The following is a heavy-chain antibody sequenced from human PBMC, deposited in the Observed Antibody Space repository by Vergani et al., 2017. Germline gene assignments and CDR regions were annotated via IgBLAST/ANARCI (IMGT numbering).Heavy chain of an antibody. CDR3: ARTYCSSTSCYIHNRVSPYYGIDV. V-gene: IGHV1-46*03. CDR2: INPSGGST. CDR1: GYTFTSYY. D-gene: IGHD2-2*02. J-gene: IGHJ6*02. Sequence: QVQLVQSGAAVKKPGASVKVSCKASGYTFTSYYMHWVRQAPGQGLEWMGIINPSGGSTSYAQKFQGRVTMTRDTSTSTVYMELSSLRSEDTAVYYCARTYCSSTSCYIHNRVSPYYGIDVWGQGTTVTVSS.